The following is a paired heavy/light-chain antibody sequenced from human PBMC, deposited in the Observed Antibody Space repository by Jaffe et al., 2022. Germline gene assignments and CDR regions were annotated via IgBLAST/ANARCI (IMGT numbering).Heavy chain of an antibody. CDR3: AIWRGGYSGEGLSY. CDR1: GFTFSSYA. Sequence: EVQLLESGGDLVQPGGSLRLSCVASGFTFSSYAMSWVRQAPGKGLEWVSVISGSSGNTYYADSVRGRFIISKDSSKNTVYLQMNSLRADDTALYYCAIWRGGYSGEGLSYWGQGTLVTVSS. D-gene: IGHD5-12*01. V-gene: IGHV3-23*01. J-gene: IGHJ4*02. CDR2: ISGSSGNT.
Light chain of an antibody. Sequence: QSVLTQPPSVSAAPGQKVTISCSGSSSNIGNGYVSWYQHLPGTAPKLLISENNRRPSVIPDRFSGSKSGTTATLGITGLQTGDEADYYCGTWDSSLSGYVLGTGTKVTVL. CDR2: ENN. J-gene: IGLJ1*01. V-gene: IGLV1-51*02. CDR3: GTWDSSLSGYV. CDR1: SSNIGNGY.